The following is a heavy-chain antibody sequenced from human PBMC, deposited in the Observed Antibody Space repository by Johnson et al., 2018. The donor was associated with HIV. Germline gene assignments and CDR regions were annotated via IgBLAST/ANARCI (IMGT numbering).Heavy chain of an antibody. CDR2: IKQAGSDK. Sequence: VQLVESGGGLVKPGGSLRLSCAASGFTFSNAWMSWVRQAPGKGLEWVANIKQAGSDKHSVDSVKGRFTISSDNAKNSLFLQMNSLRAEDTAVYYCAREEGGYYDSSGYYYVGAFDILGQGTMVTVSS. D-gene: IGHD3-22*01. V-gene: IGHV3-7*01. CDR3: AREEGGYYDSSGYYYVGAFDI. CDR1: GFTFSNAW. J-gene: IGHJ3*02.